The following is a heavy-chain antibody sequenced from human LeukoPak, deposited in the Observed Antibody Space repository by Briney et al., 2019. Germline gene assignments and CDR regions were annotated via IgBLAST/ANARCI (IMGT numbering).Heavy chain of an antibody. Sequence: PSETLSLTCAVYGGSFSGYYWSWIRQPPGKGLEWIGEINHSGSTNYNPSLKSRVTISVDTSKNQLSLKLSSVTAADTAVYYCAREGNDYYYDSSGDDYWGQGTLVTVSS. CDR1: GGSFSGYY. D-gene: IGHD3-22*01. V-gene: IGHV4-34*01. J-gene: IGHJ4*02. CDR2: INHSGST. CDR3: AREGNDYYYDSSGDDY.